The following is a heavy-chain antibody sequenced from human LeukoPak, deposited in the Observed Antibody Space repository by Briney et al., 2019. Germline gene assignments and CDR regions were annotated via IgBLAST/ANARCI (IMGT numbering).Heavy chain of an antibody. CDR2: IYYSGST. CDR1: GGSISSYY. J-gene: IGHJ3*02. D-gene: IGHD3-22*01. V-gene: IGHV4-59*01. Sequence: SKTLSLTCTVSGGSISSYYWSWIRQPPGKGLEWIGYIYYSGSTNYNPSLKSRVTISVDTSKNQFSLKLSSVTAADTAVYYCARDRGGYYGAFDIWGQGTMVTVSS. CDR3: ARDRGGYYGAFDI.